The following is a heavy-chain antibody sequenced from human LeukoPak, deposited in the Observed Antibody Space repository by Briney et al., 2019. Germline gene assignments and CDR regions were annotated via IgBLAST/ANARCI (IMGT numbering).Heavy chain of an antibody. CDR1: GCSISSYY. D-gene: IGHD5-18*01. Sequence: SETLSLTCTVSGCSISSYYWGWFLQPPGKGLVWIGYIYYSGSTNYNPSVKRRVSISVDTSMNQFSLKLSSVTAAGTAVYYCARHMWATAMVSRGDYFDYWGQGTLVTVSS. V-gene: IGHV4-59*08. CDR3: ARHMWATAMVSRGDYFDY. CDR2: IYYSGST. J-gene: IGHJ4*02.